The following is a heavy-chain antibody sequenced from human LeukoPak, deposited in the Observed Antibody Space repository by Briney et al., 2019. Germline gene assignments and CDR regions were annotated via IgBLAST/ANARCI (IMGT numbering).Heavy chain of an antibody. CDR3: ARGRAVGATTRFDS. J-gene: IGHJ4*02. V-gene: IGHV1-69*01. Sequence: SVKVSCKASGGTFSSYAISWVRQAPGQGLEWMGGIIPIFGTANYAQKFQGRVTITADESASTAYMELSSLRSEDTAVYYCARGRAVGATTRFDSCGQGTLVTVSS. D-gene: IGHD1-26*01. CDR2: IIPIFGTA. CDR1: GGTFSSYA.